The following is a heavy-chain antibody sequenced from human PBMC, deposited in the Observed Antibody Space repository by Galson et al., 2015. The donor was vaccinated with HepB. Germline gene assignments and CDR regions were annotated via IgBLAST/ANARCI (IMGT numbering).Heavy chain of an antibody. J-gene: IGHJ3*02. CDR3: TKTYAFHI. CDR1: GFSFNYYA. V-gene: IGHV3-23*01. Sequence: SLRLSCAASGFSFNYYARAWVRQAPGKGLEWVSFISGSDETTYYADSVKGRFTISRDNSKNTLYWQMNSLRAEDTAVYYCTKTYAFHIWGQGTMVPVSS. CDR2: ISGSDETT.